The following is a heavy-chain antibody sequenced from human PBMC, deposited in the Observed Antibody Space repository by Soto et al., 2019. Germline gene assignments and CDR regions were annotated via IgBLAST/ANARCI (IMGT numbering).Heavy chain of an antibody. CDR1: GFTFSSYA. V-gene: IGHV3-23*01. CDR2: VGYSGVNK. J-gene: IGHJ4*02. CDR3: AKEMRYRGDSWDFDH. Sequence: GGSLRLSCEASGFTFSSYAMSWVRQAPGKGLEWVSSVGYSGVNKHYGDSVKGRLTISRDNSKNTLYLQMNSLRAEDTAVYYCAKEMRYRGDSWDFDHWGQGT. D-gene: IGHD2-21*02.